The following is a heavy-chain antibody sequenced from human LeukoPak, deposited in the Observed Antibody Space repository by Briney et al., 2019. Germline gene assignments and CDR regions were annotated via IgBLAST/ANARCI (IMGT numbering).Heavy chain of an antibody. V-gene: IGHV3-7*01. CDR2: INNDGGDT. CDR1: GFIFSHYW. Sequence: GGSLRLSCAASGFIFSHYWMSWVRQSPGKGLEWVATINNDGGDTLYADSVKGRLTISRDDAKNSLFLQFHSLRVDDTAVYYCTRLAPGSSRDYWGQGTLVTISS. CDR3: TRLAPGSSRDY. J-gene: IGHJ4*02. D-gene: IGHD2-15*01.